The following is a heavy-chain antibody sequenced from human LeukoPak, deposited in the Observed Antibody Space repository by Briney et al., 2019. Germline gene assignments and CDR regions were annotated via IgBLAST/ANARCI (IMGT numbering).Heavy chain of an antibody. Sequence: ASVKVSCKGSGYTFTGYYMHWVRQAPGQGLEWMGWINPNSGGTNYAQKFQGWVTMTRDTSISTAYMELSRLRSDDTAVYYCARGDKVADRSNYFDYWGQGTLVTVSS. CDR1: GYTFTGYY. CDR2: INPNSGGT. V-gene: IGHV1-2*04. J-gene: IGHJ4*02. CDR3: ARGDKVADRSNYFDY. D-gene: IGHD6-19*01.